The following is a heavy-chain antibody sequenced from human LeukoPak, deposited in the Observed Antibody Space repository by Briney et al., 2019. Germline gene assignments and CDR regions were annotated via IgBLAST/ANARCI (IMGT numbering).Heavy chain of an antibody. V-gene: IGHV1-18*01. CDR3: ARTGGQNYDFWSGYYTEGWFDP. CDR1: GYTFTSYG. CDR2: ISAYNGNT. J-gene: IGHJ5*02. Sequence: ASVKVSCKASGYTFTSYGISWVRQAPGQGLEWMGWISAYNGNTNYSQKLQGRVTITTDTSTSTAYMELRSLRSDDTAVYYCARTGGQNYDFWSGYYTEGWFDPWGQGTLVTVSS. D-gene: IGHD3-3*01.